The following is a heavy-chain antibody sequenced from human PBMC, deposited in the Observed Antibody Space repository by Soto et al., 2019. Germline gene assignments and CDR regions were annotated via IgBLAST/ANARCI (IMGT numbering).Heavy chain of an antibody. CDR1: GGSISSSNW. Sequence: QVQLQESGPGLVKPSGTLSLTCAVSGGSISSSNWWSWVRQPPGKGLEWIGEIYHSGSTNYNPSLKSRFTISVDKSNNQFSLKLSSVTAADTAVYYGARDHAGLDTQHFDYWGQGTLVTVSS. J-gene: IGHJ4*02. CDR3: ARDHAGLDTQHFDY. D-gene: IGHD5-18*01. V-gene: IGHV4-4*02. CDR2: IYHSGST.